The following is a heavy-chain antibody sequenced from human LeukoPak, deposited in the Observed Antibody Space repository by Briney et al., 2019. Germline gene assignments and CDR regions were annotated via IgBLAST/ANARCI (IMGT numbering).Heavy chain of an antibody. D-gene: IGHD3-10*01. CDR3: AKEYDSGGYGANFDY. Sequence: GGSLRLSCAASGFTFSTYGMHWVRQAPGKGLEWVAVISYDGSNKFYADSVKGRFTISRDNSKNTLYLQMNSLRAEDTAVYYCAKEYDSGGYGANFDYWGQGTLVTVSS. CDR1: GFTFSTYG. CDR2: ISYDGSNK. J-gene: IGHJ4*02. V-gene: IGHV3-30*18.